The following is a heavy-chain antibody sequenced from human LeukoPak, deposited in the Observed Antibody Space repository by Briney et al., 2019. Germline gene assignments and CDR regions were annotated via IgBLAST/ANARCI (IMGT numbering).Heavy chain of an antibody. CDR2: IKEDGSEK. CDR3: AKAYYDSSGSLRRSFDY. CDR1: GLTFNNYW. Sequence: GGSLRLSCAASGLTFNNYWMSWVRQAPGKGLEWVANIKEDGSEKYYVDSVKGRFTISRDNSKNTLYLQMNSLRAEDTAVYYCAKAYYDSSGSLRRSFDYWGQGTLVTVSS. V-gene: IGHV3-7*03. J-gene: IGHJ4*02. D-gene: IGHD3-22*01.